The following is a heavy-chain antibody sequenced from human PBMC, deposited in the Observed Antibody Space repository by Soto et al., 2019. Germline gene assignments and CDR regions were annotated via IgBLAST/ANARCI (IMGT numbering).Heavy chain of an antibody. V-gene: IGHV2-5*02. CDR3: AHRGSEVRYGRGWFDS. J-gene: IGHJ5*01. CDR1: GFSLSSSGVS. D-gene: IGHD4-17*01. CDR2: IDCENDR. Sequence: QITLKEGGPTLVKPSETLTLTCRLSGFSLSSSGVSVAWIRQSPVGALEWLALIDCENDRRYNPSLESRVIFSMDTSKNQVALMMTNADPVATGTYLCAHRGSEVRYGRGWFDSWGQGTLVIVSS.